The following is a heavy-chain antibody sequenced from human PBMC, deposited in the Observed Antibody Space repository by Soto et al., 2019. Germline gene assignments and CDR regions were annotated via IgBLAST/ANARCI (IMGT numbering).Heavy chain of an antibody. V-gene: IGHV1-8*01. D-gene: IGHD4-17*01. CDR1: GYTFTNYV. CDR2: VNPKTGYT. J-gene: IGHJ4*02. CDR3: ARSDSGEFDS. Sequence: QVQLVQSGAEVKKHGASVKVSCKASGYTFTNYVIHWVRHASGQGLEWMGWVNPKTGYTTYAQKFEGRVAMTRNTPLRTAYMELDSLTVEDTAVYFCARSDSGEFDSWGQGTLVAVSS.